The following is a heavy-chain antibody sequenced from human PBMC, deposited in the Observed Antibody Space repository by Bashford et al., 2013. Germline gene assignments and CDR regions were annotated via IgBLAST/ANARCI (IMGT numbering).Heavy chain of an antibody. Sequence: GGSLRLSCAASGFTFSSYEMNWVRQAPGKGLEWVSYISSSGSTIYYADSVKGRFTISRDNAKNSLYLQMNSLRAEDTAVYYCARDKITGTYGHYYYYGMTSGAKGPRSPSP. CDR1: GFTFSSYE. CDR3: ARDKITGTYGHYYYYGMTS. CDR2: ISSSGSTI. J-gene: IGHJ6*02. V-gene: IGHV3-48*03. D-gene: IGHD1-20*01.